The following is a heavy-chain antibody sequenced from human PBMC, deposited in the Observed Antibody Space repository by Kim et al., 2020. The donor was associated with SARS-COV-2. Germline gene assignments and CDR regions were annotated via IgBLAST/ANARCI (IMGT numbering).Heavy chain of an antibody. CDR3: ASDTGWHFDN. CDR2: SEK. J-gene: IGHJ4*02. D-gene: IGHD6-19*01. Sequence: SEKRYVDSVRGRFTGSRDNAKKSLFLQMSSLRADDTAIYYCASDTGWHFDNWGQGTLVSVSS. V-gene: IGHV3-7*03.